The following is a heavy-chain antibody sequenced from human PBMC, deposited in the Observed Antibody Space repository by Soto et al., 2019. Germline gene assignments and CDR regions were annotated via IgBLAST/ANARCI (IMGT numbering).Heavy chain of an antibody. CDR2: ISSSSSYI. D-gene: IGHD5-12*01. J-gene: IGHJ4*02. Sequence: PGGSRRLSCAASGFTFSSYSMNWVRQAPGKGLEWVSSISSSSSYIYYADSVKGRFTISRDNAKNSLYLQMNSLRAEDTAVYYCARDRDRKATHTLGFGHWGQGT. V-gene: IGHV3-21*01. CDR1: GFTFSSYS. CDR3: ARDRDRKATHTLGFGH.